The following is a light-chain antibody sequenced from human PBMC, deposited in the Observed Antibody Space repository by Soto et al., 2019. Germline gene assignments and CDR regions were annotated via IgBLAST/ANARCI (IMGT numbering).Light chain of an antibody. CDR2: DVS. V-gene: IGLV2-14*03. Sequence: QAVVTQPASVSGSPGQSITISCTGASSDVGDYNYVSWYQHHPGKAPKLVIYDVSSRPSGVSGRFSGSKSGNTASLTISGLQAEDEADYYCSSYATSSTLEWVFGGGTKLTVL. CDR1: SSDVGDYNY. CDR3: SSYATSSTLEWV. J-gene: IGLJ3*02.